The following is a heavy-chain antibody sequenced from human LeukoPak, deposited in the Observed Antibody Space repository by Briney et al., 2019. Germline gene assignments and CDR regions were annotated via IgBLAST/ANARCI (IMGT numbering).Heavy chain of an antibody. V-gene: IGHV3-23*01. Sequence: GGSLRLSCAASGFTFSSHWMSWVRQAPGKGLEWVSAISGSGGSTYYADSVKGRFTISRDNSKNTLYLQMNSLRAEDTAVYYCAKPPHYYDSSGYYLYFDYWGQGTLVTVSP. J-gene: IGHJ4*02. CDR3: AKPPHYYDSSGYYLYFDY. CDR1: GFTFSSHW. CDR2: ISGSGGST. D-gene: IGHD3-22*01.